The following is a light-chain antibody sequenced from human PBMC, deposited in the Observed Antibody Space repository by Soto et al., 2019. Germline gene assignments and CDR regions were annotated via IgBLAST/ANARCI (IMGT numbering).Light chain of an antibody. Sequence: ELVLTQSPGTLSLSPGERATLSCRASQSVSSIYLAWYQQKPGQAPRLLIYGASSRATGIPDRFSGSGSGTDFTLTISRLEPEDYAVYYCQDYDSSQRTFGHGT. CDR2: GAS. CDR1: QSVSSIY. J-gene: IGKJ1*01. V-gene: IGKV3-20*01. CDR3: QDYDSSQRT.